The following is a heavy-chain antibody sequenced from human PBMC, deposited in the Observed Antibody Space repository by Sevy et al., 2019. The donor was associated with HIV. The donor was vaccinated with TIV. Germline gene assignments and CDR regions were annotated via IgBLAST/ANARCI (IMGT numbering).Heavy chain of an antibody. Sequence: GGSLRLSCVASGFTFSGVAMHWVRQASGKGLEWVGRIRSKPNNYATIHAASLKDKFTISRDDSQNTTYLQMNSLRTEDTAVYYCARRRSYYYDSSGSSLEYFDLWGRGTLVTVSS. CDR2: IRSKPNNYAT. V-gene: IGHV3-73*01. J-gene: IGHJ2*01. D-gene: IGHD3-22*01. CDR3: ARRRSYYYDSSGSSLEYFDL. CDR1: GFTFSGVA.